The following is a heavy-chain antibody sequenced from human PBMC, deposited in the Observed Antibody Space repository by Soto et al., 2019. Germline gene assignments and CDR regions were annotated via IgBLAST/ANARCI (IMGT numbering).Heavy chain of an antibody. Sequence: EVQLLESGGGLVQPGGSLRLSCAASGFTFSSYAMSWVRQAPGKGLEWVSAISGSGDSTYYADSVKGRFTISRDNSKNTLYLQMNSLRAEDTAVYYCARDDIVVVVAAAGGYFDYWGQGTLVTVSS. CDR2: ISGSGDST. J-gene: IGHJ4*02. CDR1: GFTFSSYA. V-gene: IGHV3-23*01. D-gene: IGHD2-15*01. CDR3: ARDDIVVVVAAAGGYFDY.